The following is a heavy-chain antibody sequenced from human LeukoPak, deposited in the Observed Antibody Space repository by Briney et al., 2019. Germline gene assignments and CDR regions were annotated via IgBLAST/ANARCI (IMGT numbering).Heavy chain of an antibody. J-gene: IGHJ3*02. CDR1: GGSISSYY. Sequence: PSETLSLTCTVSGGSISSYYWSWIRQPPGKGLEWIGYIYYSGSTNYNPSLKSRVTISVDTSKNQFSLKLSSVTAADTAVYYCARGVVGATWGANAFDIWGQGTMVTVSS. CDR3: ARGVVGATWGANAFDI. V-gene: IGHV4-59*01. D-gene: IGHD1-26*01. CDR2: IYYSGST.